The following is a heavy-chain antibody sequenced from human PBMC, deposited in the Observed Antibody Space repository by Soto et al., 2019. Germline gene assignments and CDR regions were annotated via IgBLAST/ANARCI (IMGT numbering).Heavy chain of an antibody. CDR1: GFTFSSYG. CDR2: ISYDGGNK. Sequence: PGGSLRLSCAASGFTFSSYGMHWVRQAPGKGLEWVAVISYDGGNKYYADSVKGRFTISRDNSKNTLYLQMNSLRAEDTAVYYCAKGTYYYDSSGGMDVWGQGTTVTVSS. D-gene: IGHD3-22*01. V-gene: IGHV3-30*18. J-gene: IGHJ6*02. CDR3: AKGTYYYDSSGGMDV.